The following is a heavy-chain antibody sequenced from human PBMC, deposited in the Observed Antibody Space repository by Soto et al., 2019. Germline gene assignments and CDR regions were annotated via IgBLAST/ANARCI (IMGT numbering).Heavy chain of an antibody. CDR3: ARVALTLNWNYESFDY. J-gene: IGHJ4*02. Sequence: GGSLRLSCAASGFTFSSYSMNWVRQAPGKGLEWVSYISSSSSTIYYADSVKGRFTISRDNAKNSLYLQMNSLRAEDTAVYYCARVALTLNWNYESFDYWGQGTLVTVSS. CDR2: ISSSSSTI. CDR1: GFTFSSYS. V-gene: IGHV3-48*04. D-gene: IGHD1-7*01.